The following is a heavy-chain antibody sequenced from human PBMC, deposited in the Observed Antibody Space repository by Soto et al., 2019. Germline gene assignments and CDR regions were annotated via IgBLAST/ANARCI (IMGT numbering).Heavy chain of an antibody. CDR3: ARGLGNHIVVVTELYYFDY. CDR1: GGSFSGYY. V-gene: IGHV4-34*01. Sequence: SETLSLTCAVYGGSFSGYYWSWIRQPPGKGLEWIGEINHSGSTNYNPSLKSRVTISVDTSRNQFSRKLSSVTAADTDVYYCARGLGNHIVVVTELYYFDYWGQGTLVTVSS. J-gene: IGHJ4*02. D-gene: IGHD2-21*02. CDR2: INHSGST.